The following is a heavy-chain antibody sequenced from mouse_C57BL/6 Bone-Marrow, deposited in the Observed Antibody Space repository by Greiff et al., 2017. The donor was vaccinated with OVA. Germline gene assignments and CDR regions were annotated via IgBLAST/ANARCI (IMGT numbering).Heavy chain of an antibody. CDR2: ISDGGSYT. Sequence: EVKVVESGGGLVKPGGSLKLSCSASGFTFSSYAMSWVRQTPEKRLEWVATISDGGSYTYYPDNVKGRFTISRDNAKNNLYLQMSHLKSEDTAMYYCARDRGYYGYEDFDYWGQGTTLTVSS. CDR1: GFTFSSYA. D-gene: IGHD2-2*01. V-gene: IGHV5-4*01. CDR3: ARDRGYYGYEDFDY. J-gene: IGHJ2*01.